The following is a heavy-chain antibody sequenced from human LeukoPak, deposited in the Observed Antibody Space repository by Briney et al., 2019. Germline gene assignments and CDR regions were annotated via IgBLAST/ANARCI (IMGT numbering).Heavy chain of an antibody. V-gene: IGHV3-30*18. CDR1: GFTFSSYG. Sequence: GRFLRLSCAASGFTFSSYGMHWIRQAPGKGLEWVAVISYDGSNKYYADSVKGRFTISRDNSKNTLYLQMNSLRAEDTAVYYCAKVWGYCSGGSCYEEDYWGQGTLVTVSS. D-gene: IGHD2-15*01. J-gene: IGHJ4*02. CDR3: AKVWGYCSGGSCYEEDY. CDR2: ISYDGSNK.